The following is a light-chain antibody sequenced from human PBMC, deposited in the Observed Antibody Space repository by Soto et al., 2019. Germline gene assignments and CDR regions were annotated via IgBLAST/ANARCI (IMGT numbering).Light chain of an antibody. CDR2: DAS. Sequence: EIVLTQSPATLSLSPGERATLSCRASQSVSSYLAWYQQKPGQAPRLLIYDASNRATGIPARFSGSGSGTDFTLTISSLEPEHFAVYYCQQRSNWPSITFGQETRLAIK. CDR3: QQRSNWPSIT. J-gene: IGKJ5*01. V-gene: IGKV3-11*01. CDR1: QSVSSY.